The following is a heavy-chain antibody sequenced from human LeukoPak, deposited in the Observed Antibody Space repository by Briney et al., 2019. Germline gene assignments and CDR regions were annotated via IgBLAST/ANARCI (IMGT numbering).Heavy chain of an antibody. CDR1: GGSISSYY. CDR2: IYTSGST. CDR3: ARGLTTVTNFDY. D-gene: IGHD4-17*01. V-gene: IGHV4-4*09. J-gene: IGHJ4*02. Sequence: SETLSLTCTVSGGSISSYYWSWIRQPPGRGLEWIGYIYTSGSTNYNPSLKSRVTISVDTSKNQFSLKLSSVTAADTAVYYCARGLTTVTNFDYWGQGTLVTVSS.